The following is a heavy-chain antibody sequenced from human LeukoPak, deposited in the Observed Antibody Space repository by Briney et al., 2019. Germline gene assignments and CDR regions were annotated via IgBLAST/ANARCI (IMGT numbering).Heavy chain of an antibody. CDR2: IYSGGST. CDR1: GFTVSSNY. Sequence: PGGSLRLSCAAFGFTVSSNYMSWVRQAPGKGLEWVSVIYSGGSTYYADSVKGRFTISRDNSKNTLYLQMNSLRAEDTAVHYCAELGITMIGGVWGKGTTVTISS. V-gene: IGHV3-66*01. D-gene: IGHD3-10*02. J-gene: IGHJ6*04. CDR3: AELGITMIGGV.